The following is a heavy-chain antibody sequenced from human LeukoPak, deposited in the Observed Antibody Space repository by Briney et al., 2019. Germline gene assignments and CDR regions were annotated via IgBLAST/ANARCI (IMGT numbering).Heavy chain of an antibody. Sequence: GGSLRLSCAASGFTFSSYAMHWVRQAPGKGLEWVAVISYDGSNKYYADSVKGRFTISRDNSRNTLYLQMNSLRAEDTAVYYCARGYFDYWGQGTLVTVSS. J-gene: IGHJ4*02. V-gene: IGHV3-30*04. CDR3: ARGYFDY. CDR2: ISYDGSNK. CDR1: GFTFSSYA.